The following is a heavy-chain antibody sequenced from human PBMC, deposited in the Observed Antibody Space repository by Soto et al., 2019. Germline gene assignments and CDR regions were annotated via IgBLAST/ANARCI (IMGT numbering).Heavy chain of an antibody. D-gene: IGHD6-6*01. J-gene: IGHJ4*02. CDR1: GGSINSYY. CDR2: IYYSGST. CDR3: ARGLGIAARPGVPGRFSDFDY. V-gene: IGHV4-59*01. Sequence: PSETLSLTCTVSGGSINSYYWSWVRQPPGKGLEWIGYIYYSGSTNYNPSLKSRVTISVDTSKNQFSLKLSSVTAADTAVYYCARGLGIAARPGVPGRFSDFDYWGQGTLFTVSS.